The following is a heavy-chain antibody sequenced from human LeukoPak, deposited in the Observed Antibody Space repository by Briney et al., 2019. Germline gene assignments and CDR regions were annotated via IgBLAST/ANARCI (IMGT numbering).Heavy chain of an antibody. D-gene: IGHD2/OR15-2a*01. CDR1: GGSISGYF. CDR2: IYTSGST. J-gene: IGHJ5*02. CDR3: ARVMVVTTTLAWLDP. Sequence: SETLSLTCTVSGGSISGYFWNWIRQPAGKGLEWIGRIYTSGSTNYNPSLKSRVTMSVDTAKNQLSLKLSSVTAADTALYYCARVMVVTTTLAWLDPWSQGTLVTVSS. V-gene: IGHV4-4*07.